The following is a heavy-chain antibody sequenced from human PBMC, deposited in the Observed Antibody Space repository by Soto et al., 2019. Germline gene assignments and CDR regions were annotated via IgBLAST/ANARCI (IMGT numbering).Heavy chain of an antibody. CDR3: ARDAGYCSGGSCLPYWYFDL. CDR2: IYYSGST. Sequence: QVQLQESGPGLLKPSETLSLSYTVSGGSISSYYWSWIRQPPGKGLEWIGYIYYSGSTNYNPSLKSRVTISVDTSKNQFSLKLSSVTAADTAVYYCARDAGYCSGGSCLPYWYFDLWGRGTLVTVSS. CDR1: GGSISSYY. V-gene: IGHV4-59*01. J-gene: IGHJ2*01. D-gene: IGHD2-15*01.